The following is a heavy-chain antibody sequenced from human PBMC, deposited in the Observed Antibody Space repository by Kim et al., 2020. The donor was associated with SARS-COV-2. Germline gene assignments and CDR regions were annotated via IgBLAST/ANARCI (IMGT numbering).Heavy chain of an antibody. J-gene: IGHJ6*02. CDR1: GFTFNSYT. CDR3: AAHMSILSTYDSSPIQGYGMEV. Sequence: GGSLRLSCAASGFTFNSYTMSWVRQAPGKGLEWVSSITYAGTYKYYADSVKGRFTISRDNAKDSLYLQLSSLRAEDTAVYYCAAHMSILSTYDSSPIQGYGMEVWGQGTTVTVSS. CDR2: ITYAGTYK. V-gene: IGHV3-21*06. D-gene: IGHD3-22*01.